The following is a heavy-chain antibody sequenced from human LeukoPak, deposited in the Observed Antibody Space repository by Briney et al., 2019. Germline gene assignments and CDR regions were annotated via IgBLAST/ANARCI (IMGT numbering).Heavy chain of an antibody. D-gene: IGHD1-26*01. CDR3: AKAEGVGATQLFDY. Sequence: PGGSLRLSCAASGFTFSSYWMHWIRQAPGKGLVWVSRINSDGSSTSYADSVKGRFTISRDNSKNSLYLQMNSLRAEDTALYYCAKAEGVGATQLFDYWGQGTLVTVSS. J-gene: IGHJ4*02. V-gene: IGHV3-74*01. CDR2: INSDGSST. CDR1: GFTFSSYW.